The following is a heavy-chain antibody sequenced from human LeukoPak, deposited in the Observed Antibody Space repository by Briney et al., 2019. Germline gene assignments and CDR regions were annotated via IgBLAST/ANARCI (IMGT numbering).Heavy chain of an antibody. CDR3: ARGELLYKTPTLPPDY. D-gene: IGHD1-26*01. CDR2: INPNSGGT. V-gene: IGHV1-2*02. Sequence: ASVKVSCKASGYTFTDYYIHWVRQAPGQGLEWMGWINPNSGGTDSAQKFQGSVTKTRDTSISTAYMELSRLRSGDTAVYYCARGELLYKTPTLPPDYWGQGTLATVSS. CDR1: GYTFTDYY. J-gene: IGHJ4*01.